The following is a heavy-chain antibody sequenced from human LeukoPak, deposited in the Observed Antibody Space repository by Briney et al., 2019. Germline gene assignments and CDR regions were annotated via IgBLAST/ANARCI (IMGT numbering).Heavy chain of an antibody. CDR1: GLTVSSNY. D-gene: IGHD3-10*01. Sequence: GGSLRLSCAASGLTVSSNYMSWVRQAPGKGLEWVSVIYTGGSTYYADSVKGRFTISRDNSKNTLYLQMHSLRAEDTAVYYRARAVVRGVIIHFDYWGQGTLVTVSS. CDR2: IYTGGST. J-gene: IGHJ4*02. CDR3: ARAVVRGVIIHFDY. V-gene: IGHV3-53*01.